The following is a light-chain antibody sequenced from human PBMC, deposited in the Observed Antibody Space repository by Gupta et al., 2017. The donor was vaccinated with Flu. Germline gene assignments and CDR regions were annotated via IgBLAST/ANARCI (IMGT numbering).Light chain of an antibody. Sequence: QSALTQPASVSGPPGQSITISCTVTATDIGKYNSVSWYKHRPGRAPLLLIFEVNRRPAGIASRFSGSKAGDAASLTISGHQADDEVDYFYASYTSDNLYVFGTGTKVTVL. CDR1: ATDIGKYNS. V-gene: IGLV2-14*01. J-gene: IGLJ1*01. CDR3: ASYTSDNLYV. CDR2: EVN.